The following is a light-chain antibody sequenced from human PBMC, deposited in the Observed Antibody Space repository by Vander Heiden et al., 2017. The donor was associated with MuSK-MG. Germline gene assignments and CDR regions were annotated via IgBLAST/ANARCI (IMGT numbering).Light chain of an antibody. Sequence: SHVLTQPHSVSVAPGPTARIPCGGDSIGSKSVRWYQQKPGQAPVLVIYGDSDRPSGIPERFSGSNSGNTATLTISRVEVGDEADYSCHVGDSNSDHQVFGAGTKVTVL. CDR1: SIGSKS. J-gene: IGLJ1*01. CDR2: GDS. CDR3: HVGDSNSDHQV. V-gene: IGLV3-21*02.